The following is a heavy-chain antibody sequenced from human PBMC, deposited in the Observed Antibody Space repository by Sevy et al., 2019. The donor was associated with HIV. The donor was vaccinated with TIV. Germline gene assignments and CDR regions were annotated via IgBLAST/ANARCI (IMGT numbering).Heavy chain of an antibody. V-gene: IGHV3-66*01. CDR1: GFTVRSSH. CDR3: ARVDTAMARDYFDY. J-gene: IGHJ4*02. D-gene: IGHD5-18*01. CDR2: IYSGGGT. Sequence: GGSLRLSCAVSGFTVRSSHMTWIRQAPGKGLEWVSIIYSGGGTYLSDSVKGRFTISRDNAKNSLYLQMNSLRAEDTAVYYCARVDTAMARDYFDYWGQGTLVTVSS.